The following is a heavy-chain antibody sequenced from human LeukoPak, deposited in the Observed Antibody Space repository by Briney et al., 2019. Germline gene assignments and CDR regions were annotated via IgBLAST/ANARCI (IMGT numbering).Heavy chain of an antibody. CDR1: GFTFSSYA. J-gene: IGHJ4*02. V-gene: IGHV3-23*01. D-gene: IGHD6-19*01. Sequence: SGGSLRLSCAASGFTFSSYAMSWVRQAPGKGLEGVSAISGSGGSTYYADSVKGRFTISRDNSKNTPYLQMNSLRAEDTAVYYCAKGNQWLVQRALLNWGQGTLVTVSS. CDR3: AKGNQWLVQRALLN. CDR2: ISGSGGST.